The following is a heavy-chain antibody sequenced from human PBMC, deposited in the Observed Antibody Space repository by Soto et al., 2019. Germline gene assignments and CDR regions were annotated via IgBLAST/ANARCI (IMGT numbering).Heavy chain of an antibody. D-gene: IGHD1-20*01. J-gene: IGHJ4*02. CDR1: GFNFINYN. V-gene: IGHV3-48*02. CDR3: ARNSLPTTLYTSNWNPLDY. CDR2: ISGFSTTI. Sequence: EVQLVESGGGLVQPGGSLRLSCAASGFNFINYNMNWVRQTPEKGLEWISYISGFSTTIYYADSVKGRFTISRDKAKNSMFLKMSRLRDEDTALDYCARNSLPTTLYTSNWNPLDYWREGPLVTVSS.